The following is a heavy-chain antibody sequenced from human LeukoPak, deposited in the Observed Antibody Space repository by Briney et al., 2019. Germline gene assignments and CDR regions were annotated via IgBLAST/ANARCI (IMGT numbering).Heavy chain of an antibody. CDR1: GFTFSSYA. CDR2: ISSSSISTI. Sequence: GGSLRLSCAASGFTFSSYAMSWVRQAPGKGLEWVSYISSSSISTIYYADSVKGRFTISRDNAKNSLYLQMNSLRAEDTAVYYCAKDFPQLWFGDNYYYYGMDVWGQGTTVTVSS. CDR3: AKDFPQLWFGDNYYYYGMDV. V-gene: IGHV3-48*01. D-gene: IGHD3-10*01. J-gene: IGHJ6*02.